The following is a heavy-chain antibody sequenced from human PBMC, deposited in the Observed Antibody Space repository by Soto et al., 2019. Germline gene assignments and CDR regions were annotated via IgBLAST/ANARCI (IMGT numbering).Heavy chain of an antibody. J-gene: IGHJ6*02. D-gene: IGHD2-2*01. CDR3: AGERRYQGMDV. V-gene: IGHV1-3*05. Sequence: QVQLVQSGAEEKKPGASVKVSCKASGYTFTSYAMHWVRQAPGQRLEWMGWINAGNGNTKYSQKFQGRVTITRDTDGSTGYMELSSLRSEDTAVYYCAGERRYQGMDVWGQGTTVTVSS. CDR1: GYTFTSYA. CDR2: INAGNGNT.